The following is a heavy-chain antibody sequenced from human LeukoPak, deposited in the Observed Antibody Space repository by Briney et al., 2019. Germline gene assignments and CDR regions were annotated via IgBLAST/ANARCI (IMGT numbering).Heavy chain of an antibody. J-gene: IGHJ2*01. CDR3: AKGDIAGGISWYLDL. V-gene: IGHV3-23*01. CDR2: ISGTGIA. Sequence: PGGSLRLSCAASGITFSRHAMAWVRQAPGKGLEWVSTISGTGIAYYADSVKGRFTISRDNSKNTLYLHMNSLRADDTAIYYCAKGDIAGGISWYLDLWGRGTLVTASS. CDR1: GITFSRHA. D-gene: IGHD1-26*01.